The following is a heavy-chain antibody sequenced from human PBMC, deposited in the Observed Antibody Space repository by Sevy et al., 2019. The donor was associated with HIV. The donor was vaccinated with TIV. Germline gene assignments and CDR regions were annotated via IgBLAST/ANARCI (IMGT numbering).Heavy chain of an antibody. D-gene: IGHD3-10*01. Sequence: SETLSLTCSVSGGSLSSNHYHWGWIRQPPGKGLEWIWTFYYSGNTYYNLSLKSRVIISVDTCKNQFSLNLTSVTATDTAVYYCRRLSQLWFGESQFDYWGRGKLVTVSS. CDR3: RRLSQLWFGESQFDY. V-gene: IGHV4-39*01. CDR1: GGSLSSNHYH. J-gene: IGHJ4*02. CDR2: FYYSGNT.